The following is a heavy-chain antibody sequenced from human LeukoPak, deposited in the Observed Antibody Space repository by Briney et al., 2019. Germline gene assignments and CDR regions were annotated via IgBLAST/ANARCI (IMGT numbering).Heavy chain of an antibody. Sequence: GGSLRLSCAASGFTFSSYGMHWVRQAPGKGLEWVAVISYDGSSKYYADSVKGRFTISRDNSKNTLYLQMNSLRAEDTAVYYCAKEYLGYGDYGGSVDYWGQGTLVTVSS. V-gene: IGHV3-30*18. D-gene: IGHD4-17*01. J-gene: IGHJ4*02. CDR2: ISYDGSSK. CDR3: AKEYLGYGDYGGSVDY. CDR1: GFTFSSYG.